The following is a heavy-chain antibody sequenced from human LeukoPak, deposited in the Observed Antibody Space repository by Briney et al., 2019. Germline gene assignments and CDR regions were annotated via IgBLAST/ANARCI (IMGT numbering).Heavy chain of an antibody. D-gene: IGHD5-18*01. Sequence: YWIGWVRQMPGKGLEWMGIIYPGDSDTRYSPSFQGQVTISADKSISTAYLQWSSLKASDTAMYYCARRGYSYGPDWYFDLWGRGTLVTVSS. CDR3: ARRGYSYGPDWYFDL. CDR1: YW. J-gene: IGHJ2*01. V-gene: IGHV5-51*01. CDR2: IYPGDSDT.